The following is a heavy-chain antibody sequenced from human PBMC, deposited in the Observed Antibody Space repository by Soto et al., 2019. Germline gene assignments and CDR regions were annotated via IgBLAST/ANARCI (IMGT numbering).Heavy chain of an antibody. CDR1: GGSISSYY. CDR2: IYYSGST. CDR3: ARDRWRSNLRDNWFDP. Sequence: PSETLSLTCTVSGGSISSYYWSWIRQPPGKGLEWIGYIYYSGSTNYNPSLKSRVTISVDTSKNQFSLKLSSVTAADTAVYYCARDRWRSNLRDNWFDPWGQGTLVTVSS. J-gene: IGHJ5*02. V-gene: IGHV4-59*01. D-gene: IGHD2-15*01.